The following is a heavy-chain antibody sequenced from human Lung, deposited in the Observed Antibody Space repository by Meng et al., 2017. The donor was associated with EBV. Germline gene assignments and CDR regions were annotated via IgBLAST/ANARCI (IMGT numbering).Heavy chain of an antibody. J-gene: IGHJ4*02. D-gene: IGHD3-22*01. CDR3: ARDLWYYDRGGYFDN. CDR2: IYYSGST. Sequence: ESHPRRATLPKPRATICTCFVGSISRGRHYWSWTRQNPTKGREWIGYIYYSGSTYYNPSLKSRLTISLDTSKNQLSLWLSSVTVAYTAVYYCARDLWYYDRGGYFDNWGRGTLVTVSS. CDR1: VGSISRGRHY. V-gene: IGHV4-31*03.